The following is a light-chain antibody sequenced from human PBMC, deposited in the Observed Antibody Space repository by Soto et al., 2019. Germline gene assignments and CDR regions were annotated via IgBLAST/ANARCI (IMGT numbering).Light chain of an antibody. V-gene: IGKV1-5*03. Sequence: DIQMTQSPSTLSASVGDSVTITCLASQAISSWLAWYQQKPGKAPKLLLYKASRLENGVPSRFSGSGSGTEFTLTITSLQPDDFATSYCHQYHSFSWTFGQGTKVASK. CDR3: HQYHSFSWT. J-gene: IGKJ1*01. CDR2: KAS. CDR1: QAISSW.